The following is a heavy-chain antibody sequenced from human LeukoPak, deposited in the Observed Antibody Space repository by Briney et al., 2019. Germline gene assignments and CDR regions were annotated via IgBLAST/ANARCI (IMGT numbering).Heavy chain of an antibody. CDR3: AREVTRYCSSTSCFNWFDP. CDR1: GGTFSSYA. V-gene: IGHV1-69*01. CDR2: ITPIFGTA. Sequence: SVKVSCKASGGTFSSYAISWVRQAPGQGLEWMGGITPIFGTANYAQKFQGRVTITADESTSTAYMELSSLRSEDTAVYYCAREVTRYCSSTSCFNWFDPWGQGTLVTVSS. J-gene: IGHJ5*02. D-gene: IGHD2-2*01.